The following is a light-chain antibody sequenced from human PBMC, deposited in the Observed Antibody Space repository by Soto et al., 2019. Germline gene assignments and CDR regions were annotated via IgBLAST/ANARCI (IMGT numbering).Light chain of an antibody. J-gene: IGKJ4*01. CDR3: QNYNSAPPAGT. Sequence: EIVMTQSPATLSVSPGERATLSCRASQSVSSNLAWYQQKPGQAPRLLIYGASTRATGIPARFSGSGSGTEFSLTISTLQSEDVAVYYCQNYNSAPPAGTFGGGIKVEIK. CDR2: GAS. V-gene: IGKV3-15*01. CDR1: QSVSSN.